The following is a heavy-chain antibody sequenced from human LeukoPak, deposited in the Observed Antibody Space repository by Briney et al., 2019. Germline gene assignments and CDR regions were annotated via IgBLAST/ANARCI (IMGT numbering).Heavy chain of an antibody. D-gene: IGHD4-23*01. J-gene: IGHJ4*02. V-gene: IGHV3-74*01. CDR2: INTDGSTT. Sequence: PGGSLRLSCAASGFTFSSYWMHWVRQAPGKGLVWVSRINTDGSTTTYADSVKVRFTISRDNAKNTLYRQMNSLRAEDTAVYYCARGNGGHIDYWGQGTLVTVSS. CDR3: ARGNGGHIDY. CDR1: GFTFSSYW.